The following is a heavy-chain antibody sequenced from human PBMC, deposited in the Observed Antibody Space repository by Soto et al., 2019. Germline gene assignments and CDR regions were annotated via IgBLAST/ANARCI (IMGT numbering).Heavy chain of an antibody. V-gene: IGHV4-4*02. CDR1: GCSISSSHF. CDR3: ARSFGWYAIDY. J-gene: IGHJ4*02. D-gene: IGHD6-19*01. Sequence: QVLLQESGPGLVQPSGTLSPSCAVSGCSISSSHFWGWVRQPPGKGLEWVGDISHSGRVNYNPSLKTRVTISIDKSTNQFSLKLNSVTAADTAVYYCARSFGWYAIDYWGQGTLVIVSS. CDR2: ISHSGRV.